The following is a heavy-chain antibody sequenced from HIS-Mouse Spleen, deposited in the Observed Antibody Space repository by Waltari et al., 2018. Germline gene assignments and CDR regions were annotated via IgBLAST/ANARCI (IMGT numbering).Heavy chain of an antibody. J-gene: IGHJ4*02. Sequence: QVQLVESGGGVVQPGRSLRLSCAASGFTFSSYGMHWVRQAPGRGLEWGAVISYDGSNKYYADSVKGRFTISRDNSKNTLYLQMNSLRAEDTAVYYCAGSSWGDFDYWGQGTLVTVSS. CDR3: AGSSWGDFDY. CDR1: GFTFSSYG. D-gene: IGHD6-13*01. V-gene: IGHV3-30*03. CDR2: ISYDGSNK.